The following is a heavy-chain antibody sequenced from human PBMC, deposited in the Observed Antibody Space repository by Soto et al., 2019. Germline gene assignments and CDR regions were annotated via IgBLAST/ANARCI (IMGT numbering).Heavy chain of an antibody. J-gene: IGHJ6*02. CDR1: GYNFTTYW. CDR2: FYPGDSDA. D-gene: IGHD1-26*01. Sequence: PGESLKISCVTSGYNFTTYWVAWVRQMPGKGLECVGIFYPGDSDATYGPSFLGQVTISADRSISTAYLQWSSLKASDTAMYFCARGGKGGSHFYAMGVWGQGTRVTVSS. CDR3: ARGGKGGSHFYAMGV. V-gene: IGHV5-51*01.